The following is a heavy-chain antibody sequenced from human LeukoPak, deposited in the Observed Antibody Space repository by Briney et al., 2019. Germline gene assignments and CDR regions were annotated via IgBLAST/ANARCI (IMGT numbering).Heavy chain of an antibody. CDR3: AKDGNSRPLRQRGGALDV. Sequence: GGSLRLSCKPSGFIFYNYGMHWVRQAPGKGLEWVASVSYDGRNKYHADSVKGRFIISRDNSHNTLLLEMNSLRLEDTAVYYCAKDGNSRPLRQRGGALDVWGQGTTVTVSS. V-gene: IGHV3-30*19. J-gene: IGHJ6*02. CDR1: GFIFYNYG. CDR2: VSYDGRNK. D-gene: IGHD3-16*01.